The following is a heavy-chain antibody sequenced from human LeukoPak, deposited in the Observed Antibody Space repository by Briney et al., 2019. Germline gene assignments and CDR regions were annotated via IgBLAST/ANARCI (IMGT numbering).Heavy chain of an antibody. D-gene: IGHD3-10*01. Sequence: SETLSLTCAVYGGSFSGYYWSWIRQPPGKGLEWIGEINHSGSTNYNPSLKSRVTISVDTSKNQFSLKLSSVTAADTAVYYCARRRYGGFQHWGQGTLVTVSP. J-gene: IGHJ1*01. CDR2: INHSGST. CDR3: ARRRYGGFQH. V-gene: IGHV4-34*01. CDR1: GGSFSGYY.